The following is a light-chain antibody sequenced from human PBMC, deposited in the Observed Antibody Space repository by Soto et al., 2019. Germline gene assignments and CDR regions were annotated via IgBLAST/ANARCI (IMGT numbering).Light chain of an antibody. CDR1: SGRIASNY. Sequence: NFMLTQPHSESESPGKTVSISCTRSSGRIASNYVQWYQQRPGSAPTTVIYEDNQRPSGVPDRFSGSTDGSSNSASLTISGLQTEDEADYYCQSYDSSTVVFGGGTKLTVL. CDR3: QSYDSSTVV. J-gene: IGLJ2*01. V-gene: IGLV6-57*04. CDR2: EDN.